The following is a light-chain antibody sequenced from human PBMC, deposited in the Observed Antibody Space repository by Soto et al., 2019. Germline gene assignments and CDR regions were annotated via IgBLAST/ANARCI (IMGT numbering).Light chain of an antibody. CDR1: QSVSSSY. CDR3: HQRNK. V-gene: IGKV3D-20*02. Sequence: EIVFTQSPGTLSLSPGERATLSCRASQSVSSSYLAWYQQKPGQTPRLLIYDASTRATGIPARFSGSGSGTDFTLTISSLEPEDFGVYFCHQRNKFGQGTRLEI. J-gene: IGKJ5*01. CDR2: DAS.